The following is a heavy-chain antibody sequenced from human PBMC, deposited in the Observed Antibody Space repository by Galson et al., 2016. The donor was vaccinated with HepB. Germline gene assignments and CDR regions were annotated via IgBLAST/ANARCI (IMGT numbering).Heavy chain of an antibody. CDR1: GNTFSTYD. Sequence: SVTVSCKASGNTFSTYDFNWVRQAPGQGLEWMGWMNPNSGNTGCAQKFQGSVTMPRNTSISTAYMELSSLKSEDTDVYYCAVPRLPTSLGENYYYFGLDVWGQGTTVTVSS. J-gene: IGHJ6*02. CDR3: AVPRLPTSLGENYYYFGLDV. V-gene: IGHV1-8*01. CDR2: MNPNSGNT. D-gene: IGHD3-10*01.